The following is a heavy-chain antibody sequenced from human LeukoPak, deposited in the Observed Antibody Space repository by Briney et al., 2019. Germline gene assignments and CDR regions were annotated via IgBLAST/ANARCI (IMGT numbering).Heavy chain of an antibody. Sequence: GESLRLSCAASRFTLNKYWMSWVRQAPGKGLEWVANINQDGSETYYVGSVKGRFTISRDNAKNSLYLQMSSLRAEDTAVYFCARDVFSVDYGDYVRYFDSWGQGTLVTVSS. V-gene: IGHV3-7*01. CDR1: RFTLNKYW. CDR3: ARDVFSVDYGDYVRYFDS. CDR2: INQDGSET. D-gene: IGHD4-17*01. J-gene: IGHJ4*02.